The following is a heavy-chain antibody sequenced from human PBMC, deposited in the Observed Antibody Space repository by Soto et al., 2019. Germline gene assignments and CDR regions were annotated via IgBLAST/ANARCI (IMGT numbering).Heavy chain of an antibody. J-gene: IGHJ4*02. V-gene: IGHV4-30-4*01. CDR2: IYYSGST. CDR1: GGSIISGDYY. Sequence: PSETLSLTCTVSGGSIISGDYYLSCMRQPPWKGLEWIGYIYYSGSTYYNPSLKSRVTISVDTSKNQFSLKLSSVTAADTAVYYCARAVTYGYYYDSSGYYLNGWGQGTLVTV. CDR3: ARAVTYGYYYDSSGYYLNG. D-gene: IGHD3-22*01.